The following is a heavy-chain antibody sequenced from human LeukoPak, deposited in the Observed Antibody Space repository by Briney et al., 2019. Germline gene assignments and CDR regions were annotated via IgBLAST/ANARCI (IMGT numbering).Heavy chain of an antibody. V-gene: IGHV3-21*01. D-gene: IGHD2-15*01. CDR3: AKYCSGGTCYYNMDV. Sequence: GGSLRLSCAASGFTFSSYSMNWVRQAPGKGLEWVSSISSSSSYIYYADSVKGRFTISRDNAKNSLYLQMNSLRAEDTAVYYCAKYCSGGTCYYNMDVWGKGTTVTVSS. CDR1: GFTFSSYS. CDR2: ISSSSSYI. J-gene: IGHJ6*03.